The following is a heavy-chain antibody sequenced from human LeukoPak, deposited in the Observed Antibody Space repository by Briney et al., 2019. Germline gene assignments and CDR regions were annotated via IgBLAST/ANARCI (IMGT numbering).Heavy chain of an antibody. CDR1: GYTFSNYG. J-gene: IGHJ4*02. V-gene: IGHV1-18*01. Sequence: GSSVKVSCKASGYTFSNYGISWVRQAPGQGLEWMGWISAYTGNTNYAQNLQGRVTMTTDTSTSTAYMELRSLRSDDTAVYYCARDSQRPGYCSTISCPEGVDYWGQGTLVTVSS. CDR3: ARDSQRPGYCSTISCPEGVDY. CDR2: ISAYTGNT. D-gene: IGHD2-2*01.